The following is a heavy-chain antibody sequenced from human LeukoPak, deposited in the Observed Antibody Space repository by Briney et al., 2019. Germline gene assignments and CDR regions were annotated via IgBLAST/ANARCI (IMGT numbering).Heavy chain of an antibody. V-gene: IGHV4-39*01. D-gene: IGHD3-9*01. CDR3: ARHGSRVTRYFDWLLYFDY. Sequence: PSETLSLTCTVSGGSISSSSYYWGWIRQHPGKGLEWIGSIYYSGSTYYNPSLKSRVTISVDTSKNQFSLKLSSVTAADTAVYYCARHGSRVTRYFDWLLYFDYWGQGTLVTVSS. CDR1: GGSISSSSYY. J-gene: IGHJ4*02. CDR2: IYYSGST.